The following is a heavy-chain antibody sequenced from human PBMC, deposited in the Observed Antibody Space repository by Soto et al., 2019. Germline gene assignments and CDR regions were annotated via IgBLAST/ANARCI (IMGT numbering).Heavy chain of an antibody. CDR1: GGSISSGGYY. V-gene: IGHV4-31*03. J-gene: IGHJ6*02. Sequence: QVQLQESGPGLVKPSQTLSLTCTVSGGSISSGGYYWSWIRQHPGKGLEWIGYIYYSGSTYYNQSLKSRVTISVDTSKNQFSLKLSSVTVADTAVYYCARELRFGEDYYCMDVWGQGTTVTVSS. D-gene: IGHD3-10*01. CDR3: ARELRFGEDYYCMDV. CDR2: IYYSGST.